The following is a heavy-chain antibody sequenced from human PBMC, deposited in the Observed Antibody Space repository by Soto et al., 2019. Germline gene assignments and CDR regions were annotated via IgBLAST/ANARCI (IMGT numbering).Heavy chain of an antibody. Sequence: PPETLSLTCTVSGGSISSYYWRWIRQPPGKGLEWIGYIYYSGSTNYNPSLKSRVTISVDTSKNQFSLKLSSVTAADTAVYYCARTIYYGSGSYDYYYGMDVWGQGTTVLVSS. J-gene: IGHJ6*02. CDR1: GGSISSYY. CDR3: ARTIYYGSGSYDYYYGMDV. CDR2: IYYSGST. D-gene: IGHD3-10*01. V-gene: IGHV4-59*01.